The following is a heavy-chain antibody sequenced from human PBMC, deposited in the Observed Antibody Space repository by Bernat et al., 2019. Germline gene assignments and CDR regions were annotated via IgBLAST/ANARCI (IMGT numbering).Heavy chain of an antibody. CDR1: GFTFSSYA. CDR3: AKEVYYMDV. Sequence: EVELLESGGGLVQPGGSLRLSCAASGFTFSSYAMSWVRQAPGKGLEWVSVISTSGDSTYYADAVKGRFTISRDKSKNTLYLQMNILRAEDTAVYFCAKEVYYMDVWGKGTTVTVSS. CDR2: ISTSGDST. V-gene: IGHV3-23*01. J-gene: IGHJ6*03.